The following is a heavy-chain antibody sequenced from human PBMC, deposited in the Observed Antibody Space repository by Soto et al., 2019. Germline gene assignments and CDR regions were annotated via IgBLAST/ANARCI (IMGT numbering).Heavy chain of an antibody. CDR3: AKDSLGWLLGGGIDY. V-gene: IGHV3-30*04. CDR1: GFTFSSYA. J-gene: IGHJ4*02. CDR2: ISYDGSNK. Sequence: QVQLVESGGGVVQPGRSLRLSCAASGFTFSSYAMHWVRQAPGKGLEWVAVISYDGSNKYYADSVKGRFTISRDNSKNTLYLQMNSLRAEDTAVYYCAKDSLGWLLGGGIDYWGQGTLVTVSS. D-gene: IGHD3-3*01.